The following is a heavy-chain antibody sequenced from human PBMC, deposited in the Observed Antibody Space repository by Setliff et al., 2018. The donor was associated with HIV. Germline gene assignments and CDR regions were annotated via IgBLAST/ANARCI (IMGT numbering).Heavy chain of an antibody. J-gene: IGHJ4*02. CDR3: ARSGPQTTWYFDRSGYSHNY. CDR2: MNPSTGGT. Sequence: ASVKVSCKASGGTFSNYMIIWVRQAPGQGLEWMGWMNPSTGGTRFAQKFQGRVTMTRDTFITTAYMELSSLRSDDTAVYYCARSGPQTTWYFDRSGYSHNYWGQGTLVTVSS. CDR1: GGTFSNYM. D-gene: IGHD3-22*01. V-gene: IGHV1-2*02.